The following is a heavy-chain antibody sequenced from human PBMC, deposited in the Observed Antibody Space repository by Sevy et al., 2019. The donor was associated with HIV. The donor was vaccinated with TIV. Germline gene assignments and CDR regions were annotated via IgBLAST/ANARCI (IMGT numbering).Heavy chain of an antibody. D-gene: IGHD1-1*01. J-gene: IGHJ1*01. CDR1: GFTFSSYS. V-gene: IGHV3-30-3*01. Sequence: GGSLRLSCATSGFTFSSYSMHWVRQAPGKGLEWVATISYDGSNKHYADSVKGRFTISRDNFNNSLSLQMNSLRAEDTAMYYCALERLSSDVAEYFQNWGQGTLVTVSS. CDR2: ISYDGSNK. CDR3: ALERLSSDVAEYFQN.